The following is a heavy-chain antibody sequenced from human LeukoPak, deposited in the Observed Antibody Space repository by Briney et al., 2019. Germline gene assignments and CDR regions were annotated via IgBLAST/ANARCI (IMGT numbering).Heavy chain of an antibody. D-gene: IGHD1-26*01. V-gene: IGHV1-2*02. J-gene: IGHJ4*02. CDR1: GYTFTGYY. CDR3: ARDLMDRELLHLPQYYFDY. Sequence: ASVKVSCKASGYTFTGYYMHWVRQAPGRGLEWMGWINPNSGGTNYAQKFQGRVTMTRDTSISTAYMELGRLRSDDTAVYYCARDLMDRELLHLPQYYFDYWGQGTLVTVSS. CDR2: INPNSGGT.